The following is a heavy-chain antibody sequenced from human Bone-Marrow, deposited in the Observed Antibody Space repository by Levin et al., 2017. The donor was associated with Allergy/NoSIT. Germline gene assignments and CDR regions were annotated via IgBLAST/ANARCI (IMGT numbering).Heavy chain of an antibody. CDR1: GGSISSGGYY. D-gene: IGHD4-11*01. CDR2: IYYSGST. CDR3: ARVITVTPYYFDY. Sequence: SETLSLTCTVSGGSISSGGYYWSWIRQHPGKGLEWIGYIYYSGSTYYNPSLKSRVTISVDTSKNQFSLKLSSVTAADTAVYYCARVITVTPYYFDYWGQGTLVTVSS. V-gene: IGHV4-31*03. J-gene: IGHJ4*02.